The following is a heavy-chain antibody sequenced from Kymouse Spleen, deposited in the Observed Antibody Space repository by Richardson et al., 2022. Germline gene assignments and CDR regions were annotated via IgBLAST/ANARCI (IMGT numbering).Heavy chain of an antibody. J-gene: IGHJ4*02. Sequence: EVQLVESGGGLVKPGGSLRLSCAASGFTFSNAWMSWVRQAPGKGLEWVGRIKSKTDGGTTDYAAPVKGRFTISRDDSKNTLYLQMNSLKTEDTAVYYCTTEEQQLHYFDYWGQGTLVTVSS. CDR3: TTEEQQLHYFDY. CDR2: IKSKTDGGTT. V-gene: IGHV3-15*01. CDR1: GFTFSNAW. D-gene: IGHD6-13*01.